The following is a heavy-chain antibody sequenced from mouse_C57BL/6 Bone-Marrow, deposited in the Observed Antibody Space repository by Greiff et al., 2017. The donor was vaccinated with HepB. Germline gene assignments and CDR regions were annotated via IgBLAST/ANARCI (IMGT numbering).Heavy chain of an antibody. CDR2: IDPSDSYT. CDR1: GYTFTSYW. Sequence: VQLQQPGAELVRPGTSVKLSCKASGYTFTSYWMHWVKQRPGQGLEWIGVIDPSDSYTNYNQKFKGKATLTVDTSSSTAYMQLSSLTSEDSAVYYCASDDYDPAAYWGQGTLVTVSA. J-gene: IGHJ3*01. V-gene: IGHV1-59*01. CDR3: ASDDYDPAAY. D-gene: IGHD2-4*01.